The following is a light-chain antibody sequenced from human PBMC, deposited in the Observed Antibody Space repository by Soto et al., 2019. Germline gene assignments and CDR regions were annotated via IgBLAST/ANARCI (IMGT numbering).Light chain of an antibody. CDR1: QDISDY. CDR3: QQSYSSPFT. J-gene: IGKJ3*01. V-gene: IGKV1-39*01. CDR2: GAS. Sequence: IQLTQSPSSLSASVGDRVTITCRASQDISDYLNWYQQKPGKALKLLIYGASNLQSGVPSRFSGSGSGTDFTLTISGLQPEDFAIYYCQQSYSSPFTFGPGTKVDVK.